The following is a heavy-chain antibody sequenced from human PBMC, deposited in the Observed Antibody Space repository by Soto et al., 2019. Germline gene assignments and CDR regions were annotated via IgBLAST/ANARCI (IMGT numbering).Heavy chain of an antibody. CDR3: ARDSYNFED. D-gene: IGHD5-18*01. J-gene: IGHJ4*02. Sequence: SETLSLTCTVSGGSISSYFWSWIRQSPGEGLEWIGYIFYSGTTNYSPSLKSRVTISVDTSKNQFSLKLRSVTAADTAVYYCARDSYNFEDWGQGTLVTVSS. CDR1: GGSISSYF. CDR2: IFYSGTT. V-gene: IGHV4-59*01.